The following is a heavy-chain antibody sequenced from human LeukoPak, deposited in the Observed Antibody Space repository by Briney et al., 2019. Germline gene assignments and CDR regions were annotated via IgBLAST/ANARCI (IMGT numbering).Heavy chain of an antibody. D-gene: IGHD6-13*01. V-gene: IGHV4-34*01. CDR2: IYYSGST. Sequence: AETLSLTCAVYGGSFSGYYWSWIRQPPGKGLEWIGSIYYSGSTYYNPSLKSRVTISVDTSKNQFSLKLSSVTAADTAVYYCARTVVLIAAAVGFDYWGQGTLVTVSS. CDR3: ARTVVLIAAAVGFDY. J-gene: IGHJ4*02. CDR1: GGSFSGYY.